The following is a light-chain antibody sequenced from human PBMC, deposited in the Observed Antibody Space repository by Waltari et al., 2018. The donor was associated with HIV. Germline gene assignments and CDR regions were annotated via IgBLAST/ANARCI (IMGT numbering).Light chain of an antibody. CDR3: CSYAGSSNWV. CDR2: EGI. Sequence: QSALTQPASVSGSPGQSITISCTGSSSNVWSDNLVSWYQQHPGKAPKLMIYEGINRPSGVSNRFSGSKSGNTASLTISGLQAEDEADYYCCSYAGSSNWVFGGGTKVTVL. CDR1: SSNVWSDNL. V-gene: IGLV2-23*01. J-gene: IGLJ3*02.